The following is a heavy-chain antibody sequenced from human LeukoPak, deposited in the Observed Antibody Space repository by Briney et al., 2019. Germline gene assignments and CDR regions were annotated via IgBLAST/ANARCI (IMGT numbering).Heavy chain of an antibody. CDR3: ATLRARLGYCISTSCHGYFDY. CDR1: GGSITSTTYF. J-gene: IGHJ4*02. Sequence: SETLSLTCTVSGGSITSTTYFWGWVRQPPGRDLEWLGTISYSGNTYYNPSLKSRLTLSVDTSKNQFSLNLNSVTAADTAIYYCATLRARLGYCISTSCHGYFDYWAQGTLVTVSS. V-gene: IGHV4-39*01. D-gene: IGHD2-2*01. CDR2: ISYSGNT.